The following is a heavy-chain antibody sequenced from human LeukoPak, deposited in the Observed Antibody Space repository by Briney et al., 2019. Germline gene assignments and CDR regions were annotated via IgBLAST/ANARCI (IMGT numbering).Heavy chain of an antibody. V-gene: IGHV3-74*01. D-gene: IGHD1-26*01. J-gene: IGHJ4*02. CDR1: GFTFDDYA. CDR3: ATLGKSNFFDY. Sequence: PGGSLRLSCAASGFTFDDYAMHWVRQAPGKGLEWVSRINTDGRTITYADSVKGRFTISRDNAKNTLYLEMNSLRAEDTAVYYCATLGKSNFFDYWGQGTLVTVSS. CDR2: INTDGRTI.